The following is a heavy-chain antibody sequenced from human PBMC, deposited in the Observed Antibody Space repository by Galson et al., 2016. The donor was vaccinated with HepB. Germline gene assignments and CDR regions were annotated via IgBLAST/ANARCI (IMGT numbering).Heavy chain of an antibody. CDR2: ISDNTAGT. J-gene: IGHJ5*01. Sequence: SLRLSCAASGFFFSNFVMTWVRQAPGKGLEWVSDISDNTAGTKYADSVKGRFTISRDNSKNTVYLQMNSLNIEDTAVYYCTTEGGYGTAMHWFDSWGQGTLVTVSS. CDR3: TTEGGYGTAMHWFDS. V-gene: IGHV3-23*01. D-gene: IGHD1-1*01. CDR1: GFFFSNFV.